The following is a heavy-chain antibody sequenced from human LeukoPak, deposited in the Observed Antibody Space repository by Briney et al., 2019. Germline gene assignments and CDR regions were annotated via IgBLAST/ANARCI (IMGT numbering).Heavy chain of an antibody. D-gene: IGHD4-11*01. J-gene: IGHJ6*02. Sequence: SETLSLTCTVSGGSISSSYYYWGWIRQHPGKGLEWIGYIYYSGSTYYNPSLTSRVTMSVDTSKNQFSLKLSSVTAADTAIYYCARDHTETSSLNFRNYYYYGMDIWGQGTTVIVSS. CDR1: GGSISSSYYY. CDR3: ARDHTETSSLNFRNYYYYGMDI. CDR2: IYYSGST. V-gene: IGHV4-31*03.